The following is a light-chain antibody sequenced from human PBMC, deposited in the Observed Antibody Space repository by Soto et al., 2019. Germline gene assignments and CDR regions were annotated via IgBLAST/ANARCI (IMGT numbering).Light chain of an antibody. Sequence: VVITQSPLSLPVTLGQPASISCRSSESLVYSDGNTYLNWFQQRPGQSPRCLIYKISNRDSGVPDRFSGSGSGTDFTLKISRVEAQDVGVYYCMQGTHWPLTFGQGTRLEIK. V-gene: IGKV2-30*01. CDR1: ESLVYSDGNTY. CDR3: MQGTHWPLT. CDR2: KIS. J-gene: IGKJ5*01.